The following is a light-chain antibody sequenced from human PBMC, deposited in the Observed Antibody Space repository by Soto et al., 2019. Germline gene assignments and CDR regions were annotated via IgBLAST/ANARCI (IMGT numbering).Light chain of an antibody. V-gene: IGKV3-20*01. CDR1: QSVSSSSY. J-gene: IGKJ2*01. CDR2: GVS. CDR3: RQYGSSPSYT. Sequence: EIVLTQSPGTLSLSPGERATLSCRASQSVSSSSYLAWYQQKPGQAPRLLIYGVSSRATGIPDRFSGSGSATDFTLTISRLEPEDFAVYYCRQYGSSPSYTFGQGTKLEIK.